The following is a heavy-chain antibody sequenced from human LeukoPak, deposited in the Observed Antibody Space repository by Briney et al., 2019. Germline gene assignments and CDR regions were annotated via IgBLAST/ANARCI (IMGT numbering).Heavy chain of an antibody. J-gene: IGHJ6*04. Sequence: GASVKVSCEASGFSFINYYLLWVRPAPGQGLEWMGIINPSDGSASYAQRFQGRLTMTRETSTSTVYMELSSLNSEDTAVYYCARGEYYGSGSYLVDYYAMDAWGKGSTVTVSS. D-gene: IGHD3-10*01. V-gene: IGHV1-46*01. CDR3: ARGEYYGSGSYLVDYYAMDA. CDR1: GFSFINYY. CDR2: INPSDGSA.